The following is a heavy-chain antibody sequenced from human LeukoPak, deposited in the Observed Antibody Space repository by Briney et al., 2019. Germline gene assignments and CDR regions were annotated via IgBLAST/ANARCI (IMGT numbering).Heavy chain of an antibody. CDR2: ISYDGSNK. Sequence: PRGSLRLSCAASGFTFSSYAMHWVRQAPGKGLEWVAVISYDGSNKYYADSVKGRFTISRDNSKNTLYLQMNSLRAEDTAVYYCARGGLLWFGGRRYNWFDPWGQGTLVTVSS. V-gene: IGHV3-30-3*01. CDR1: GFTFSSYA. D-gene: IGHD3-10*01. J-gene: IGHJ5*02. CDR3: ARGGLLWFGGRRYNWFDP.